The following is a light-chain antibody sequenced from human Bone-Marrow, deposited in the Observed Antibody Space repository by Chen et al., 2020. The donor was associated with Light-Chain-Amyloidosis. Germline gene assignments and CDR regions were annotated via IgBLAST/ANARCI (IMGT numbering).Light chain of an antibody. J-gene: IGLJ2*01. CDR3: QSADSSGTYEVI. Sequence: SYELTQPPSVSVSPGQTPRITCSGDDLPTKYAYWYQQKPGQAPVLVIHRDTERPSGISERFSGSSAGTTATWTISGVQAEDEADYHCQSADSSGTYEVIFGGGTKLTVL. V-gene: IGLV3-25*03. CDR2: RDT. CDR1: DLPTKY.